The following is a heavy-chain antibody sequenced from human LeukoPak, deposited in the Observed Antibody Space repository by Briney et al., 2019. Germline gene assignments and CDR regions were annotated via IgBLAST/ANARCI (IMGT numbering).Heavy chain of an antibody. CDR2: INPNSGGT. Sequence: ASVKVSCKASGYTFTGYYMHWVRPAPGQGLEWMGWINPNSGGTNYAQKLQGRVTMTRDTSISTTYMELSRLRSDDTAVYYCARDSYSSSWLYMDVWGKGTTVTISS. J-gene: IGHJ6*03. D-gene: IGHD6-13*01. CDR3: ARDSYSSSWLYMDV. CDR1: GYTFTGYY. V-gene: IGHV1-2*02.